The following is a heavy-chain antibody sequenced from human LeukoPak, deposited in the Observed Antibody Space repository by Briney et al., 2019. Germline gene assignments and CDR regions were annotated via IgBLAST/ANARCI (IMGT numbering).Heavy chain of an antibody. CDR3: AKTLAYCAGDCYAYYYYGMDV. J-gene: IGHJ6*02. Sequence: AGGSLRLSCAASGFTFSSYWMSWVRQAPGKGLEWVSVISGSGGSTYYADSVKGRFTISRDNSKNTLYLQMNSLRAEDTAVYYCAKTLAYCAGDCYAYYYYGMDVWGQGTTVTVSS. V-gene: IGHV3-23*01. D-gene: IGHD2-21*02. CDR2: ISGSGGST. CDR1: GFTFSSYW.